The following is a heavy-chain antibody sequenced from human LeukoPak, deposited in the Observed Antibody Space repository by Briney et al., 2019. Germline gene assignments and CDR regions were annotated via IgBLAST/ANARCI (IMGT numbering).Heavy chain of an antibody. J-gene: IGHJ4*02. CDR2: INPNSGVT. CDR3: AREASTVDYDY. Sequence: EASVKVSCKPSGYTFTGYYIHWVRQAPGQGLECMEWINPNSGVTKYAQKFQGRVTMTRDTSISTAYMELSRLRSDDTAVYYCAREASTVDYDYWGQGTLVTVSS. V-gene: IGHV1-2*02. CDR1: GYTFTGYY. D-gene: IGHD4-23*01.